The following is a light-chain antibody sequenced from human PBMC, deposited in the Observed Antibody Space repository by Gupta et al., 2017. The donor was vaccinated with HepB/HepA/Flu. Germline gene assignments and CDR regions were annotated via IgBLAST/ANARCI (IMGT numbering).Light chain of an antibody. Sequence: EIVLTQSPATMSLSPGERATLSCRASQSVSSYLAWYQQKPGQAPRLPIYDASNRATGLPARFSGSESGKGFSMTISSLELEHFAVYYCPHFCNWPPWTFGQGTKVEI. J-gene: IGKJ1*01. V-gene: IGKV3-11*01. CDR3: PHFCNWPPWT. CDR1: QSVSSY. CDR2: DAS.